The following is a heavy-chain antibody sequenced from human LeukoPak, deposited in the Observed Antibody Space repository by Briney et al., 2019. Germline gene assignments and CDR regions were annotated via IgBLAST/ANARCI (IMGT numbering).Heavy chain of an antibody. CDR2: IIPTFGTA. D-gene: IGHD2-2*01. CDR1: GGTFTSYA. V-gene: IGHV1-69*05. CDR3: ARGGGVVVPAAQLLDY. Sequence: ASVKVSCKASGGTFTSYAISWVRQAPGQGLEWMGGIIPTFGTANYAQKFQGRVTITTGESTSTAYMELRSLRSDDTAVYYCARGGGVVVPAAQLLDYWGQGTLVTVSS. J-gene: IGHJ4*02.